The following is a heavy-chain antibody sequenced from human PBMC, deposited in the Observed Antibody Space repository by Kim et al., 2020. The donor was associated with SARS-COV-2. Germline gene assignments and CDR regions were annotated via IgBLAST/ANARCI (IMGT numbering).Heavy chain of an antibody. V-gene: IGHV5-10-1*01. J-gene: IGHJ3*02. D-gene: IGHD6-6*01. CDR3: ASGIAARRAFDI. Sequence: GESLKISCKGSGYSFTSYWISWVRQMPGKGLEWMGRIDPSDSYTNYSPSFQGHVTISADKSISTAYLQWSSLKASDTAMYYCASGIAARRAFDIWGQGTMVTVSS. CDR1: GYSFTSYW. CDR2: IDPSDSYT.